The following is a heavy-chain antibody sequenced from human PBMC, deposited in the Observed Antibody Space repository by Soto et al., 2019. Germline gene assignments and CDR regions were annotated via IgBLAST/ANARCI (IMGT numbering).Heavy chain of an antibody. D-gene: IGHD1-1*01. V-gene: IGHV1-18*01. CDR2: ISAHNGNT. CDR3: ARGRYGDY. J-gene: IGHJ4*02. CDR1: GYAFTTYG. Sequence: QVHLVQSGAEVKKPGASVKLSCQGSGYAFTTYGITWVRQAPGQGLEWMGWISAHNGNTNYAQKLQGRVTVTRDTSTITAYMELRSLRYDDTAVYYCARGRYGDYWGQGALVTVSS.